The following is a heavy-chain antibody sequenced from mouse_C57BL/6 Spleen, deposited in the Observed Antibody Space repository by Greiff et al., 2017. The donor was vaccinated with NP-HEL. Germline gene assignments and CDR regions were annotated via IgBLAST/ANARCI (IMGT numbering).Heavy chain of an antibody. J-gene: IGHJ3*01. CDR2: IYPGDGDT. CDR3: ARSGDYDGPWFAY. V-gene: IGHV1-82*01. D-gene: IGHD2-4*01. CDR1: GYAFSSSW. Sequence: QVQLKQSGPELVKPGASVKISCKASGYAFSSSWMNWVQQRPGKGLEWIGRIYPGDGDTNYNGKFKGKATLTADKSSSTAYMQLSSLTSEDAAVYFCARSGDYDGPWFAYWGQGTLVTVSA.